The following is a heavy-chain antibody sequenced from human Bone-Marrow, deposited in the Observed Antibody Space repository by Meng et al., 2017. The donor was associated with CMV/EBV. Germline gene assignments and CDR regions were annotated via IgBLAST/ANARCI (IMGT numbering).Heavy chain of an antibody. Sequence: GESLKISCAASGFTVSSNYMSWVRQAPGKGLEWVSVIYSGGSTYYADSVKGRFTISRDNSKNTLYLQMNSLRAEDTAVYYCAGKTDQLLYYYYGMDVWGQGTTVTASS. V-gene: IGHV3-53*01. CDR3: AGKTDQLLYYYYGMDV. CDR1: GFTVSSNY. J-gene: IGHJ6*02. D-gene: IGHD2-2*01. CDR2: IYSGGST.